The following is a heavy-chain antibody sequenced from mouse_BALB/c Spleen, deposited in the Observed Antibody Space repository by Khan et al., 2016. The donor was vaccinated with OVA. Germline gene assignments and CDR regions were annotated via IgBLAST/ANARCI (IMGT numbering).Heavy chain of an antibody. Sequence: QVQLKQSGAELVKPGASVKLSCKASGYTFTSYYMYWVNQRPGQGLEWIGDINPSNGDTYFHEKFKNKATLTVDKSSSTTYMQLSSLTSEDSAVYYCTRGGYGGFASWGQGTLVTVSA. J-gene: IGHJ3*01. CDR3: TRGGYGGFAS. CDR2: INPSNGDT. D-gene: IGHD2-2*01. CDR1: GYTFTSYY. V-gene: IGHV1-53*01.